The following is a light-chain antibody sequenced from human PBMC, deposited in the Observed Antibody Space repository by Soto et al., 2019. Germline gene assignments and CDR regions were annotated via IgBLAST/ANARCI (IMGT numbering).Light chain of an antibody. V-gene: IGLV2-14*01. Sequence: QSALTQPASVSGSPGQSITISCTGVSSDVGGNNYVSWYQQYPGKAPKLMVCDVSNRPSGVSNRFSGSKSGNTASLTISGLQAEDEADYYCSSFTGTSYVFGTGTKLTVL. CDR1: SSDVGGNNY. CDR2: DVS. CDR3: SSFTGTSYV. J-gene: IGLJ1*01.